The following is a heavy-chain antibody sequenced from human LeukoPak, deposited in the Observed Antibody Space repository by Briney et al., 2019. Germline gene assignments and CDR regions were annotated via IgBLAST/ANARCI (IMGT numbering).Heavy chain of an antibody. J-gene: IGHJ4*02. CDR3: ASQKWRIAVAVDY. CDR2: ISSSGSTI. CDR1: GFTFSSYE. Sequence: GGSLRLSCAASGFTFSSYEMNWVRQAPGKGLEWVSYISSSGSTIYYADSVKGRFTISRDNAKNSLYLQMNSLRAEDTAVYYCASQKWRIAVAVDYWGQGTLVTVSS. D-gene: IGHD6-19*01. V-gene: IGHV3-48*03.